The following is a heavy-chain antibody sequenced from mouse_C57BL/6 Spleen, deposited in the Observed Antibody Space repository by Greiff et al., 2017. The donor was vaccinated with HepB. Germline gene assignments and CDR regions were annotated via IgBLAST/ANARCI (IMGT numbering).Heavy chain of an antibody. J-gene: IGHJ3*01. CDR1: GYTFTDYY. D-gene: IGHD2-13*01. V-gene: IGHV1-26*01. Sequence: EVQLQQSGPELVKPGASVKISCKASGYTFTDYYMNWVKQSHGKSLEWIGDINPNNGGTSYNQKFKGRATLTVDKSSSTAYMGLRSLTSEDSAVYYCARGDLYWGQGTLVTVSA. CDR2: INPNNGGT. CDR3: ARGDLY.